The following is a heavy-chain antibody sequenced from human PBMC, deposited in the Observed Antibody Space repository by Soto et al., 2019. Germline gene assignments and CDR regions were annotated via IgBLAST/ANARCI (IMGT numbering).Heavy chain of an antibody. Sequence: QMHLQQSGPGLVKPSETLSLTCTVAGSSMSSSAYYWGWIRQPPGKGLEWIGSVYYTGITDSKSYLKIQVYISANTSKNQLSLRLNSLSAADTTIYFCARPGRPGYCTGGNCYPTFDIWGPGTMVTVSS. CDR1: GSSMSSSAYY. V-gene: IGHV4-39*01. D-gene: IGHD2-15*01. CDR3: ARPGRPGYCTGGNCYPTFDI. CDR2: VYYTGIT. J-gene: IGHJ3*02.